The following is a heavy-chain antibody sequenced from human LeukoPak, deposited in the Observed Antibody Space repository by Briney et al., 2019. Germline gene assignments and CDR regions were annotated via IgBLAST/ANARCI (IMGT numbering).Heavy chain of an antibody. CDR2: INFGGET. Sequence: PGGSLRLSCAASGITFSNYDMHWVRQAAGKGLEWVSVINFGGETSYSGSVKGRFTISRDNAKTSVYLQMNSLRVEDTAVYYCEGGIRGKGFDYGGRGTLVTFSS. CDR3: EGGIRGKGFDY. CDR1: GITFSNYD. D-gene: IGHD3-16*01. J-gene: IGHJ4*02. V-gene: IGHV3-13*01.